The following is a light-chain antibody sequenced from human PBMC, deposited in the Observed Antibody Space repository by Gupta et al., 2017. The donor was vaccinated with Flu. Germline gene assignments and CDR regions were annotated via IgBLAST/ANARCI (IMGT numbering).Light chain of an antibody. Sequence: PAARATRACRASQSVSNSYLPWPQQKPDQAPSLVIYGASSRATGIPGRFTGAGSATDFTLTMSRLVPEDFAVYYCQWDARPAHTFGPGTKLEIK. CDR2: GAS. CDR3: QWDARPAHT. CDR1: QSVSNSY. V-gene: IGKV3-20*01. J-gene: IGKJ2*01.